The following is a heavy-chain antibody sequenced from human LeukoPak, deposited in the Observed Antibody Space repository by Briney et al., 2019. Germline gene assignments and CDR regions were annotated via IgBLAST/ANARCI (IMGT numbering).Heavy chain of an antibody. CDR2: IYYSGST. Sequence: SQTLSLTCTVSGGSISSGGYYWSWIRQHPGKGLEWIGYIYYSGSTYYNPSLKSRVTISVDTSKNQFSLKLSSVTAADTAVYYCARSEVATNAVDYWGQGTLVTVSS. D-gene: IGHD5-24*01. CDR3: ARSEVATNAVDY. CDR1: GGSISSGGYY. V-gene: IGHV4-31*03. J-gene: IGHJ4*02.